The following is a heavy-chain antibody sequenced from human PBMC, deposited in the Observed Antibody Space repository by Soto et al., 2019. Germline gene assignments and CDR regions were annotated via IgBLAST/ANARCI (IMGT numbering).Heavy chain of an antibody. D-gene: IGHD1-20*01. V-gene: IGHV1-69*13. CDR2: IIPIFGTP. CDR1: GDTVSTFA. J-gene: IGHJ6*02. Sequence: SVKVSCKASGDTVSTFAISWVQQAPGQGLEWMGGIIPIFGTPDYAQHFPGRVTISADESTKTAYLELSSLRPEDTAVYYCARSPGITGTRASQYAMDVWGQGTTVTVSS. CDR3: ARSPGITGTRASQYAMDV.